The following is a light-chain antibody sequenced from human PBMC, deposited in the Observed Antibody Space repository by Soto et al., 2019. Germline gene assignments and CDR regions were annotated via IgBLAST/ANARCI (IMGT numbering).Light chain of an antibody. V-gene: IGKV3-15*01. CDR3: HQRQSWPRT. CDR1: QSVFSS. J-gene: IGKJ1*01. Sequence: ETVMTPSPATLSVSPGERATLSCRASQSVFSSLAWYQHKPGQAPRLLIYGAATRATGIPARFSGSGSGTDFTLTISDVEPEDFAVYYCHQRQSWPRTFGQGTKVDIK. CDR2: GAA.